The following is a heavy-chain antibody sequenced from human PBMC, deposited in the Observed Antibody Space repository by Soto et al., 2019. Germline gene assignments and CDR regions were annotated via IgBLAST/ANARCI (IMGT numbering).Heavy chain of an antibody. J-gene: IGHJ4*01. V-gene: IGHV3-48*03. CDR2: ISSSGSTI. CDR3: ARDNYGDYVAYFAY. D-gene: IGHD4-17*01. CDR1: GFTFSSYE. Sequence: GGSLRLSCAASGFTFSSYEMNWVRQAPGKGLEWVSYISSSGSTIYYADSVKGRFTISRDNAKNSLYLQMNSLRAEDTAVYYCARDNYGDYVAYFAYCGHGTLVTVSS.